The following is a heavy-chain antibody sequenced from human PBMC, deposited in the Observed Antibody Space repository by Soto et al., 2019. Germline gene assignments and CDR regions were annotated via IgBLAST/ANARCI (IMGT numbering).Heavy chain of an antibody. CDR2: INHSGST. V-gene: IGHV4-34*01. D-gene: IGHD6-13*01. CDR3: ARGDIRAYSSSWYVGYYYGMDV. Sequence: SETLSLTCAVYGGSFSGYYWSWIRQPPGKGLEWIGEINHSGSTNYNPSLKSRVTISVDTSKNRFSLKLSSVTAADTAVYYCARGDIRAYSSSWYVGYYYGMDVCGQGPTVTVYS. J-gene: IGHJ6*02. CDR1: GGSFSGYY.